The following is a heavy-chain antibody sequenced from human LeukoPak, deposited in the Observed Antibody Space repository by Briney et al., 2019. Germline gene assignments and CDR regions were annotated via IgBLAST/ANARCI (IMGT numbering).Heavy chain of an antibody. CDR3: ARGSVGGCNGYLGLN. V-gene: IGHV3-21*01. CDR1: GFTFSSYS. Sequence: GGSLRLSCAASGFTFSSYSFNWVRQAPGKGLEWVSFITRSSDNIDYADSVKGRFTISRDNAKNSLYLQMDNLRAEDTAVYYCARGSVGGCNGYLGLNWGQGTLVTVSS. J-gene: IGHJ4*02. CDR2: ITRSSDNI. D-gene: IGHD5-12*01.